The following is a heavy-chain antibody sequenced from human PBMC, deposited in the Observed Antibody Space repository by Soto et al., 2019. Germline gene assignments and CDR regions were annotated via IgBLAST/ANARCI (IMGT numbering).Heavy chain of an antibody. J-gene: IGHJ5*02. CDR2: IFTRDSET. V-gene: IGHV5-51*01. Sequence: GESLKISCKGPGHLFNNHWIGWVRQTPGKGLEWMGLIFTRDSETKTSPSFQGHVSFSVDNSINIVYLQWTSLKTTDTGIYFCARGYFDSGHGYDLWGQGTLVTVSS. CDR1: GHLFNNHW. CDR3: ARGYFDSGHGYDL. D-gene: IGHD3-10*01.